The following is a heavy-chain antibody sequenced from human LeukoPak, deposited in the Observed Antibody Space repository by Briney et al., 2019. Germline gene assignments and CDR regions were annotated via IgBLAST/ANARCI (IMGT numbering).Heavy chain of an antibody. CDR3: ARGGYFGYCSGGSCPDAFDI. J-gene: IGHJ3*02. Sequence: SVKVSCKASGYTFTSCGISWVRQAPGQGLDWMGWISAYNCNTNYAPKLQGRVTMTTDTSTSTAYMELRSLRSDDTAVYYCARGGYFGYCSGGSCPDAFDIWGQGTMVTVSS. CDR2: ISAYNCNT. CDR1: GYTFTSCG. V-gene: IGHV1-18*01. D-gene: IGHD2-15*01.